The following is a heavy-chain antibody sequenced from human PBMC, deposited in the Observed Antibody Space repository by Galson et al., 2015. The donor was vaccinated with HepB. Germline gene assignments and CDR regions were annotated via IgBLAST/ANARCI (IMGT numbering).Heavy chain of an antibody. CDR2: IYHSGST. J-gene: IGHJ4*02. CDR1: GYSISSGYY. V-gene: IGHV4-38-2*02. Sequence: SETLSLTCTVSGYSISSGYYWGWIRQPPGKGLEWIGSIYHSGSTYYNPSLKSRVTISVDTSKNQFSLKLSSVTAADTAVYYCARAYLWELLIDYWGQGTLVTVSS. CDR3: ARAYLWELLIDY. D-gene: IGHD1-26*01.